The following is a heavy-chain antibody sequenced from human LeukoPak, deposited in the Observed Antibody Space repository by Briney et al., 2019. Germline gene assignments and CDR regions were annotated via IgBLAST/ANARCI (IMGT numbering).Heavy chain of an antibody. CDR1: GFTFSSYT. CDR3: AKGELATNHFDY. J-gene: IGHJ4*02. V-gene: IGHV3-23*01. Sequence: GGSLRLSCAASGFTFSSYTMNWVRQVPGKGLEWVSTISVSSGSAYYADSVKGRFTISRDNSKNTLYLQMNSLRAEDTAVYYCAKGELATNHFDYWGQGDLVTVSS. D-gene: IGHD1-1*01. CDR2: ISVSSGSA.